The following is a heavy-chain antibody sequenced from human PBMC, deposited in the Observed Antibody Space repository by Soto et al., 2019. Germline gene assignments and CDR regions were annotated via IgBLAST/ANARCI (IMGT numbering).Heavy chain of an antibody. CDR1: GFTFSNYG. J-gene: IGHJ6*02. D-gene: IGHD3-22*01. V-gene: IGHV3-30*18. CDR2: VSHNGNDK. CDR3: AKATTMVVVTKDYYNGMDV. Sequence: HPGGSLRLFCAASGFTFSNYGMHWVRQAPGKGLEWVAIVSHNGNDKYYVDSVKGRFTISRDNSKNTVYLQMNNLRADDTAVYYCAKATTMVVVTKDYYNGMDVWGQGTTVTVSS.